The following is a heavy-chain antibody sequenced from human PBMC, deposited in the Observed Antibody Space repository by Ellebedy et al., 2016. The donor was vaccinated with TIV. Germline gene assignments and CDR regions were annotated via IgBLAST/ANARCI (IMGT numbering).Heavy chain of an antibody. J-gene: IGHJ3*02. D-gene: IGHD6-19*01. CDR1: GFTFSSYG. CDR2: ISYDGSNK. Sequence: GESLKISCAASGFTFSSYGMHWVRQAPGKGLEWVAVISYDGSNKYYADSVKGRFTISRDNSKNTLYLQMNSLRAEDTAVYYCARVSAGIAVARDAFDIWGQGTMVTVSS. CDR3: ARVSAGIAVARDAFDI. V-gene: IGHV3-30*03.